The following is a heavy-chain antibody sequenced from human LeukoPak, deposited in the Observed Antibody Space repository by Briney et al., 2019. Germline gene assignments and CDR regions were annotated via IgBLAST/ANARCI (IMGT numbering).Heavy chain of an antibody. Sequence: GGSLRLSCAASGLTFSSYAMSWVRQAPGKGLEWVSTISGSGGSTYYADSVKGRFTISRDNSKNTLFLQMNSLRAEDTAVYYCAKDPEYSSGWYRNYFDYWGQGSLVTVSS. CDR2: ISGSGGST. CDR3: AKDPEYSSGWYRNYFDY. J-gene: IGHJ4*02. CDR1: GLTFSSYA. V-gene: IGHV3-23*01. D-gene: IGHD6-19*01.